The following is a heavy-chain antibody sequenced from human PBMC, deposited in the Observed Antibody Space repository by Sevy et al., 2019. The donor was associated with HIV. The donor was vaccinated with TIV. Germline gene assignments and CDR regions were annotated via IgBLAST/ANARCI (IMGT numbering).Heavy chain of an antibody. CDR2: LSFGCGKI. V-gene: IGHV3-23*01. D-gene: IGHD2-8*01. CDR1: GFAFYDYS. CDR3: AREGCTRPHDY. Sequence: GGSLRLSCAASGFAFYDYSMSWIRQAPGKGLEWVATLSFGCGKINYADSVKGRFTISRDNSKNSFYLQMDNLRVEDTTLYYCAREGCTRPHDYWGQGTRVTVSS. J-gene: IGHJ4*02.